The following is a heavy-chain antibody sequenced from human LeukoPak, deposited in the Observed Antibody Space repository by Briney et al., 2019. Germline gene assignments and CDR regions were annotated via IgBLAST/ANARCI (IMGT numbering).Heavy chain of an antibody. CDR2: INHSGST. V-gene: IGHV4-34*01. D-gene: IGHD3-10*01. J-gene: IGHJ4*02. CDR1: GGSFSGYY. CDR3: ARTTYYYGSGTNGY. Sequence: PSETLSLTCAVYGGSFSGYYWSWIRQPPGKGLEWIGEINHSGSTNYNPSLKSRVTISVDTSKNQFSLKLSSVTAADTAVYYCARTTYYYGSGTNGYWGQGTLVTVSS.